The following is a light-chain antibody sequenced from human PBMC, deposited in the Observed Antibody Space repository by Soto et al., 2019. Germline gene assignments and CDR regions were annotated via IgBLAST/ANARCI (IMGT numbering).Light chain of an antibody. Sequence: DIQMTQSPSTLSASVGDRVTITCRASQSISSWLAWDQQKPGKAPKLLIYDASSLERGVPSRFSGSGSGTEFTLTISSLQPDDFATYYCQQDNSDRTFGQGTKVEIK. V-gene: IGKV1-5*01. CDR3: QQDNSDRT. CDR1: QSISSW. CDR2: DAS. J-gene: IGKJ1*01.